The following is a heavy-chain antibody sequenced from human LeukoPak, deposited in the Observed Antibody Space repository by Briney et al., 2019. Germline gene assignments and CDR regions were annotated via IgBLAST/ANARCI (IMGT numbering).Heavy chain of an antibody. J-gene: IGHJ4*02. CDR2: ISGSGGST. CDR3: AKSMVAAAGTRYYFDY. Sequence: GGSLRLSCAASGFTFSGSPILWVRQAPGKGLEWVSAISGSGGSTYYADSVKGRFTISRDNSKNTLYLQMNSLRAEDTAVYYCAKSMVAAAGTRYYFDYWGQGTLVTVSS. CDR1: GFTFSGSP. V-gene: IGHV3-23*01. D-gene: IGHD6-13*01.